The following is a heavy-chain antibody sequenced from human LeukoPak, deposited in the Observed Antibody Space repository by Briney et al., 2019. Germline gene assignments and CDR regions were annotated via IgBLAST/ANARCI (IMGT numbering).Heavy chain of an antibody. V-gene: IGHV1-2*02. J-gene: IGHJ6*03. Sequence: ASVKVSCKASGYTFTGYYMHWVRQAPGQGLEWMGWINSNSGGTNYAQKFRGRVTMTRDTSISTAYMELSSLRSEDTAVYYCAAGSSGWGLGYYYMDVWGKGTTVTISS. CDR1: GYTFTGYY. D-gene: IGHD6-19*01. CDR3: AAGSSGWGLGYYYMDV. CDR2: INSNSGGT.